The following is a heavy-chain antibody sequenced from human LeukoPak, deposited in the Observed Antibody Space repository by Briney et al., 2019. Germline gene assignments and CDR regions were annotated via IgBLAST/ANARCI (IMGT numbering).Heavy chain of an antibody. CDR3: ARDLHDSSGYYGAFDI. CDR1: GFTFSSYG. Sequence: PGGSLRLSCAASGFTFSSYGMHWVRQAPGKGLEWVAFIRYDGSNKYYADSVKGRFTISRDNSKNTLNLQMNSLRAEDTAVYYCARDLHDSSGYYGAFDIWGQGTMVTVSS. D-gene: IGHD3-22*01. V-gene: IGHV3-30*02. CDR2: IRYDGSNK. J-gene: IGHJ3*02.